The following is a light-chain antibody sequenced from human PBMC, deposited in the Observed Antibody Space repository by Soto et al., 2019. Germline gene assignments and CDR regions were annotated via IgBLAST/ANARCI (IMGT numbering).Light chain of an antibody. J-gene: IGKJ1*01. CDR3: PHTFSTPRT. CDR1: QTISNF. CDR2: AAS. Sequence: IQVTLYPSSLSAYVGDRVTITCRASQTISNFLNWYQQKPGKAPNLLIYAASGLQSGVPSRFSASGSGTDFTLNITSLQAEDFATYCCPHTFSTPRTFGQGTKVDIK. V-gene: IGKV1-39*01.